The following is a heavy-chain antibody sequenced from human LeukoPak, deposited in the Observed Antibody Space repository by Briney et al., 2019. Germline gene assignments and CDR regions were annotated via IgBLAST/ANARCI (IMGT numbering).Heavy chain of an antibody. Sequence: SETLSLTCAVYGGSFSGYYWSWIRQPPGKGLEWIGEINHSGSTNYNPSLKSRAIISVDTSKNQFSLKLSSVTAADTAVYYCARNGFYCSGGSCYSQTPGFDYWGQGTLVTVSS. CDR2: INHSGST. J-gene: IGHJ4*02. CDR3: ARNGFYCSGGSCYSQTPGFDY. V-gene: IGHV4-34*01. D-gene: IGHD2-15*01. CDR1: GGSFSGYY.